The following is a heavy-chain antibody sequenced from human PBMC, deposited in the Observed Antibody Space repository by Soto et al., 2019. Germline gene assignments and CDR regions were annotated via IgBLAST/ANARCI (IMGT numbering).Heavy chain of an antibody. CDR2: MWYDGSNQ. CDR3: ERERNSGGNSPYFDY. V-gene: IGHV3-33*01. J-gene: IGHJ4*02. D-gene: IGHD2-21*02. CDR1: GFTFRSYA. Sequence: QVQLVESGGGVVQPGESLRLACAASGFTFRSYAMHWVRHTPRKGLEWVAVMWYDGSNQYYADSVKGRFTLTRDNSNSTLYLEMKSLRVEDTAVYYCERERNSGGNSPYFDYWGQGVMVTVSS.